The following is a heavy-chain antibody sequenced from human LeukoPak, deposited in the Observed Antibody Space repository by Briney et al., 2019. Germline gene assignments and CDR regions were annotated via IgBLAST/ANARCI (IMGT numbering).Heavy chain of an antibody. CDR1: GGSISSSSYY. CDR2: IYYSGST. V-gene: IGHV4-39*01. CDR3: AMDSSWLPLKFDY. D-gene: IGHD5-24*01. Sequence: SETLSLTCTVSGGSISSSSYYWGWIRQPPGKGLEWIGSIYYSGSTYYNPSLKSRVTISVDTSKNQFSLKLSSVTAADTAVYYCAMDSSWLPLKFDYWGQGTLVTVSS. J-gene: IGHJ4*02.